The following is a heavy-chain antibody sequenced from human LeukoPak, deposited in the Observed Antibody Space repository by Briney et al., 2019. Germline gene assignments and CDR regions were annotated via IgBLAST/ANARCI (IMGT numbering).Heavy chain of an antibody. CDR3: ARDASSSWYAPYAFDI. J-gene: IGHJ3*02. CDR1: GYTFTSYG. V-gene: IGHV1-18*01. Sequence: RASVKVSCKASGYTFTSYGISWVRQAPGQGLEWMGWISAYNGNTNYAQKLQGRVTMTTDTSTSTAYMELRSLRSDDTAVYYCARDASSSWYAPYAFDIWGQGTMVTVSS. CDR2: ISAYNGNT. D-gene: IGHD6-13*01.